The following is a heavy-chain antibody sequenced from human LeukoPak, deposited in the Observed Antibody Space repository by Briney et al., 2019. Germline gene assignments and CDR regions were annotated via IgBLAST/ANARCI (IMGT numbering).Heavy chain of an antibody. J-gene: IGHJ4*02. Sequence: GGSLRLSCAASGFTFSDYYMSWIRQAPGKGLEWVSYISSSGSTIYYADSVKGRFTISRDNAKNSLYLQMNSLRAEDTALYYCAKDIGYYGSGSYYNLIDYWGQGTLVTVSS. CDR3: AKDIGYYGSGSYYNLIDY. V-gene: IGHV3-11*01. CDR2: ISSSGSTI. CDR1: GFTFSDYY. D-gene: IGHD3-10*01.